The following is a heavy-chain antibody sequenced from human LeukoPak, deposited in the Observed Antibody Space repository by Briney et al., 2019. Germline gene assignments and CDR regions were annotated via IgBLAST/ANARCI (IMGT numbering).Heavy chain of an antibody. CDR3: ARDSPVVGPL. J-gene: IGHJ4*02. CDR2: IKEDGSEK. V-gene: IGHV3-7*01. D-gene: IGHD2-15*01. Sequence: PGGSLRLSCAGSGLTINTHWMSWVRQAPGKGLEWVAHIKEDGSEKYYVDSVKGRFTISRDNARNSLYLQMNDLRAEDTAVYYCARDSPVVGPLWGQGTLVTVS. CDR1: GLTINTHW.